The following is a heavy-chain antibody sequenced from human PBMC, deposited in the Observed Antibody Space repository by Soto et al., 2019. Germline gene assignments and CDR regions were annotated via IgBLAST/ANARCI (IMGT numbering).Heavy chain of an antibody. CDR2: INHSGST. Sequence: SETLSLTCAVYGGSSSGYYWSWIRQPPGKGLEWIGEINHSGSTNYNPSLKSRVTISVDTSKNQFSLKLSSVTAADTAVYYCARGRGYVWGSYRATGYYYGMDVWGQGTTVTVSS. J-gene: IGHJ6*02. CDR3: ARGRGYVWGSYRATGYYYGMDV. CDR1: GGSSSGYY. D-gene: IGHD3-16*02. V-gene: IGHV4-34*01.